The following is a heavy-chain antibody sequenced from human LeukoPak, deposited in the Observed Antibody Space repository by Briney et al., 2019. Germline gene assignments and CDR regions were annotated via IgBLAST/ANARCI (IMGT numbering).Heavy chain of an antibody. CDR1: GGSISSSGYY. J-gene: IGHJ5*02. D-gene: IGHD1-26*01. CDR2: IYYSGST. V-gene: IGHV4-39*01. CDR3: ARHEYSGSYYGLSWFDP. Sequence: SETLSLTCTVSGGSISSSGYYWGWIRQPPGKGLEWIASIYYSGSTYYNPSLKSRGTISVDTSKNQLSLKLSSLTAADTAVYYCARHEYSGSYYGLSWFDPWGQGTLVTVSS.